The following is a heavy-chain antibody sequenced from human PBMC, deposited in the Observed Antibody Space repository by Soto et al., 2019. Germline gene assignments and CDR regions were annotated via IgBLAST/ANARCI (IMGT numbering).Heavy chain of an antibody. Sequence: SETLSLTCTVSGGSISSYYWSWIRQPPGKGLEWIGYIYYNGNTNYNPSLKSRVTISVDTSKNQFSLKLSSVTAADTAVYYCARGKYSGSYYDWFDPWGQGTLVTVSS. V-gene: IGHV4-59*01. J-gene: IGHJ5*02. CDR2: IYYNGNT. CDR3: ARGKYSGSYYDWFDP. CDR1: GGSISSYY. D-gene: IGHD1-26*01.